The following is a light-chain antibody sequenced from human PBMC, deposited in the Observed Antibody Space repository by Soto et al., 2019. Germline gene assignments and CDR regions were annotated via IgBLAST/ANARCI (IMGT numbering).Light chain of an antibody. J-gene: IGKJ1*01. V-gene: IGKV4-1*01. CDR2: WAS. CDR3: QQYYSTPMT. Sequence: DIVMTQSPDSLVVSLGERATINCKSSQSVLFSSNNKNYLAWYQQRPGQPPKLLISWASTRETGVPDRFSGGGSGRDFSLTIILLLSEDRSFYYFQQYYSTPMTFGQGTKLEIK. CDR1: QSVLFSSNNKNY.